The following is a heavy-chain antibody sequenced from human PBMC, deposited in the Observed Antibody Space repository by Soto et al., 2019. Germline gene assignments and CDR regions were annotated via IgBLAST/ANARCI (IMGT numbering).Heavy chain of an antibody. D-gene: IGHD3-10*01. CDR3: ARDYYGSGSTGGLFAI. CDR1: GGSISSGGYY. J-gene: IGHJ3*02. CDR2: IYYSGGN. Sequence: QVQLHESGQGLVKPSQTLSLTCTVPGGSISSGGYYWSWIRQHLGKGLEWIGYIYYSGGNYYNPSLKCRVTISVDTSKNQCALKLSSVTAADTAVYYCARDYYGSGSTGGLFAIWGQGTMVTVSS. V-gene: IGHV4-31*03.